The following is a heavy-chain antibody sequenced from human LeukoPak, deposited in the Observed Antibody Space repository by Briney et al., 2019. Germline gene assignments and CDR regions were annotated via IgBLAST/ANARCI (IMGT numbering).Heavy chain of an antibody. D-gene: IGHD3-16*01. CDR3: ARPGQLGTFYYGMDV. V-gene: IGHV4-34*01. CDR2: INHSGST. J-gene: IGHJ6*02. Sequence: SSETLSLTCAVYGGSFSDYQWSWIRQPPGKGLEWIGEINHSGSTNYNPSLKSRVTISVDTSKNQFSLKLSSVTAADTAVYYCARPGQLGTFYYGMDVWGQGTTVTVS. CDR1: GGSFSDYQ.